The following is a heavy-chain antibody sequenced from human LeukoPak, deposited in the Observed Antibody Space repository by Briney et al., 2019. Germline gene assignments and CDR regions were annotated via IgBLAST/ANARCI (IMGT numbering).Heavy chain of an antibody. CDR1: GYTFTSYY. CDR2: INTSGGST. Sequence: ASVKVSCKASGYTFTSYYMHWVRQAPGQGVEWMGIINTSGGSTSYAQKFQGRVTMTRDTSTSTVYMELSSLRSEDTAVYYCARDLYPRTHYYDSSGVFDYWGQGTLVTVSS. D-gene: IGHD3-22*01. J-gene: IGHJ4*02. CDR3: ARDLYPRTHYYDSSGVFDY. V-gene: IGHV1-46*01.